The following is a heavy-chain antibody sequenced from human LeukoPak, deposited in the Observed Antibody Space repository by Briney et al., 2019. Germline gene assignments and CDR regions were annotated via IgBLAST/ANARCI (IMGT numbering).Heavy chain of an antibody. J-gene: IGHJ2*01. D-gene: IGHD4-11*01. CDR1: GYSFTNYW. CDR3: ARRVYSNYWYFDL. Sequence: GESLKISCKGSGYSFTNYWIAWVRQMPGKGLEWMGIIYPGDSDARYGPSFQGQVTISADKSISTAYLQWSSLKASDTAIYYCARRVYSNYWYFDLWGRGTLVTVSS. V-gene: IGHV5-51*01. CDR2: IYPGDSDA.